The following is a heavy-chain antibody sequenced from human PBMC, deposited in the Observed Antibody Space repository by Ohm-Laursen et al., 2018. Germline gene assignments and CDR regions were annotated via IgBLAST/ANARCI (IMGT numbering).Heavy chain of an antibody. CDR1: GYSISSGYF. CDR3: ARVLWWFDP. Sequence: SDTLSLTCAVSGYSISSGYFWGWTRQPPGKGLEWIGTIYHSGSTNYNPSLKIRVTISVDTSKNQFSLKLDFVAAADTALYYCARVLWWFDPWGQGTLVTVSS. V-gene: IGHV4-38-2*01. J-gene: IGHJ5*02. CDR2: IYHSGST.